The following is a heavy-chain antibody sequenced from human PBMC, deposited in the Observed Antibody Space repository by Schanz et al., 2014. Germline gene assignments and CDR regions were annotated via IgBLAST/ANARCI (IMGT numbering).Heavy chain of an antibody. V-gene: IGHV3-21*01. Sequence: EVQLMESGGGLVKPGGSLRLSCAASGFTFSAYAMTWVRQIPGKGLEWVSIIFTDGRTYYADSVKGRFTISRDNAKNSLYLEMNSLRAEDTALYYCARDRRNADLDYWGQGTLVTVSS. CDR3: ARDRRNADLDY. CDR1: GFTFSAYA. J-gene: IGHJ4*02. D-gene: IGHD1-1*01. CDR2: IFTDGRT.